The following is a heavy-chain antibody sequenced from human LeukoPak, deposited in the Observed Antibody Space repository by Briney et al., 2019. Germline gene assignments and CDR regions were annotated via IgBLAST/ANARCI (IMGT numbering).Heavy chain of an antibody. V-gene: IGHV1-69*05. CDR1: GGTFSSYA. CDR3: ATPNYYDSSGYVY. CDR2: IIPIFGTA. D-gene: IGHD3-22*01. J-gene: IGHJ4*02. Sequence: ASVKVSCKASGGTFSSYAINRVRQAPGQGLEWMGGIIPIFGTANYAQKFQGRATITTDESTSTAYMELSSLRSEDTAVYYCATPNYYDSSGYVYWGQGTLVTVSS.